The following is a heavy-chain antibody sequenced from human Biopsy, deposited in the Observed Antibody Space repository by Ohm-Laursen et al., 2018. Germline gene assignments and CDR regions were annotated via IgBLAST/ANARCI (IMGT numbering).Heavy chain of an antibody. CDR2: INTSGGST. CDR3: AKPADSYGSEFYFDY. Sequence: SLRLSCTAAGFTFSSYAMTWVRQAPGKGLEWVSVINTSGGSTHYAVSMKGRFIISRDNSKNTLYLRMNSLRAEDTAVYYCAKPADSYGSEFYFDYWGQGTLVTVSS. V-gene: IGHV3-23*01. CDR1: GFTFSSYA. J-gene: IGHJ4*02. D-gene: IGHD4-17*01.